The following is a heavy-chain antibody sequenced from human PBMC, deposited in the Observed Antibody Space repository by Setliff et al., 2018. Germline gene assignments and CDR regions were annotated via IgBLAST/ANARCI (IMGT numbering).Heavy chain of an antibody. CDR3: TRDIVVFTDIDYYYSGMDV. CDR1: GFTFSSYW. CDR2: IKQDGSEK. V-gene: IGHV3-7*01. Sequence: PGGSLRLSCAASGFTFSSYWMSWVRQAPGKGLEWVANIKQDGSEKYYVDSVKGRFTISRDSSKNTIYLQMNSLRAEDTAVYYCTRDIVVFTDIDYYYSGMDVWGQGTSVTVSS. D-gene: IGHD2-21*01. J-gene: IGHJ6*02.